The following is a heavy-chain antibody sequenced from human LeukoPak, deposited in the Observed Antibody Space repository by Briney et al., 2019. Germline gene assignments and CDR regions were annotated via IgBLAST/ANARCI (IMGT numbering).Heavy chain of an antibody. D-gene: IGHD3-22*01. Sequence: ALRKVSCKASGYTFTRYFMHCVRQSPGQRLEWLGIINPSGGSTSYAQTFQGRVTMTRDMTTSTVYMELRILRSEATAVYDCARARGYDSRGPGGPMGYWGQGTLVTVSS. CDR3: ARARGYDSRGPGGPMGY. CDR1: GYTFTRYF. V-gene: IGHV1-46*01. J-gene: IGHJ4*02. CDR2: INPSGGST.